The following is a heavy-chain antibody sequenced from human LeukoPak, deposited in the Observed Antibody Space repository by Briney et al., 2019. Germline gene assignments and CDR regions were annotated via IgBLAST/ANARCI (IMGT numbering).Heavy chain of an antibody. Sequence: ASVKVSCKASGYTFTSYYMHWVRQAPGQGLEWMGIINPSGGSTSYAQKFQGRVTITTDESTSTAYMELSSLRSEDTAVYYCARMGVPAAILPYNWFDPWGQGTLVTVSS. D-gene: IGHD2-2*02. J-gene: IGHJ5*02. CDR3: ARMGVPAAILPYNWFDP. V-gene: IGHV1-46*01. CDR2: INPSGGST. CDR1: GYTFTSYY.